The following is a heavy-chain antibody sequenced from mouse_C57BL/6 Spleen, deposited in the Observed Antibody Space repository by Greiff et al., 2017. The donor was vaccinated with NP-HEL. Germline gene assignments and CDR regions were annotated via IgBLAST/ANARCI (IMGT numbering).Heavy chain of an antibody. CDR3: TRTGPLYGSSYVAY. CDR2: IRNKANNHAT. J-gene: IGHJ3*01. CDR1: GFTFRDAW. Sequence: EVKLEESGGGLVQPGGSMKLSCAASGFTFRDAWMDWVRQSPEKGLEWVAEIRNKANNHATYYAESVKGRFTISRDDSKSSVYLQMNSLRAEDTGIYYCTRTGPLYGSSYVAYWGQGTLVTVSA. D-gene: IGHD1-1*01. V-gene: IGHV6-6*01.